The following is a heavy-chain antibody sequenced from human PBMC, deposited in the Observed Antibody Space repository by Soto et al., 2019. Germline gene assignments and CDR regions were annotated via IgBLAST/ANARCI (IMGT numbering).Heavy chain of an antibody. D-gene: IGHD3-3*01. Sequence: GGSLRLSCAASGFTFSSNAMSWVRQAPGKGLEWVSGFSGSGGKTNYADSVKGRFTISRDNSKNTQYLQMNSLRAEDTAVYYCAKSRFLEWLPSLDYWGQGTLVTVSP. CDR1: GFTFSSNA. J-gene: IGHJ4*02. CDR2: FSGSGGKT. V-gene: IGHV3-23*01. CDR3: AKSRFLEWLPSLDY.